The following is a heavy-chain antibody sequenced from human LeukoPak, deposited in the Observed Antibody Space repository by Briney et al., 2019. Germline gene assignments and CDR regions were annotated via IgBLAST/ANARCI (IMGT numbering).Heavy chain of an antibody. J-gene: IGHJ3*02. CDR3: ARDYGWKQQLTPHDAFDI. D-gene: IGHD6-13*01. CDR2: ISGSGGST. Sequence: QTGGSLRLSCAASGFTFSSYAMSWVRQAPGKGLEWVSAISGSGGSTYYADSVKGRFTISRDNAKNSLYLQMNSLRAEDTAVYYCARDYGWKQQLTPHDAFDIWGQGTMVTVSS. CDR1: GFTFSSYA. V-gene: IGHV3-23*01.